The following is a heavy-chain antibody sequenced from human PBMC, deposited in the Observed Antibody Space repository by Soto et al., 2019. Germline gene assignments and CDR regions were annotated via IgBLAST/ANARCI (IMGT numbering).Heavy chain of an antibody. CDR3: ARGGGYSYGYNWFDP. Sequence: PSETLSLTXTVSGGSISSYYWSWIRQPPGKGLEWIGYIYYSGSTNYNPSLKSRVTISVDTSKNQFSLKLSSVTAADTAVYYCARGGGYSYGYNWFDPWGQGTLVTVSS. CDR2: IYYSGST. D-gene: IGHD5-18*01. J-gene: IGHJ5*02. V-gene: IGHV4-59*01. CDR1: GGSISSYY.